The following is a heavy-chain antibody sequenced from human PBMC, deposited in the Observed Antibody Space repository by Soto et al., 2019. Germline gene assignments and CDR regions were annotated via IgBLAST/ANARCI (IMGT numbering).Heavy chain of an antibody. CDR3: ARAGGTVTTTPVDY. J-gene: IGHJ4*01. V-gene: IGHV4-30-4*01. CDR1: GGSISSGDYY. D-gene: IGHD4-17*01. Sequence: SETLSLTCTVSGGSISSGDYYWSWIRQPPGKGLEWIGNIYYSGNIYYNPSLKSRVTISVDTSKNQFSLKLNSVTAADTAVYFCARAGGTVTTTPVDYWGHGTLVTVSS. CDR2: IYYSGNI.